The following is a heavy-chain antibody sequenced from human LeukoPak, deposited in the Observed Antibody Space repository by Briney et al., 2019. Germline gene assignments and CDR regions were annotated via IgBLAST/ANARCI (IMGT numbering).Heavy chain of an antibody. CDR2: IYYSGST. D-gene: IGHD3-16*01. CDR3: ARDLGRWYNWFDP. V-gene: IGHV4-39*07. Sequence: MSSETLSLTCTVSGGSISSSSYYWGWIRQPPGKGLKWIGSIYYSGSTYYNPSLKSRVTISVDTSKNQFSLKLSSVTAADTAVYYCARDLGRWYNWFDPWGQGTLVTVSS. CDR1: GGSISSSSYY. J-gene: IGHJ5*02.